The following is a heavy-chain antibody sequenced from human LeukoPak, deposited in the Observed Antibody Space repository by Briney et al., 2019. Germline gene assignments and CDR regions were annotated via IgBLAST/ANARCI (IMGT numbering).Heavy chain of an antibody. J-gene: IGHJ4*02. D-gene: IGHD6-13*01. CDR1: GFTFSSYG. CDR3: ARIFGYSSIYYFEY. V-gene: IGHV3-30*03. Sequence: GGSLRLSCAASGFTFSSYGMYWVRQAPGKGLECVALMSYDGSNQYYPESVKGRFTLSRDNAKNSLYLQMNSLRAEDTAVYYCARIFGYSSIYYFEYWGQGTLVTVSS. CDR2: MSYDGSNQ.